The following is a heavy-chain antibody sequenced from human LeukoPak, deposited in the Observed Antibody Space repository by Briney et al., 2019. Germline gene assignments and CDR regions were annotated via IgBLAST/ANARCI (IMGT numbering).Heavy chain of an antibody. CDR3: AGEGPGSYSNFDL. CDR2: ISSSSSYI. V-gene: IGHV3-21*01. J-gene: IGHJ2*01. Sequence: GGSLRLSCAASGFTFSSYSMNWVRQAPGKGLEWVSSISSSSSYIYYADSVKGRFTISRDNAKNSLYLQMNSLRAEDTAVYYCAGEGPGSYSNFDLWGRGTLVTVSS. CDR1: GFTFSSYS. D-gene: IGHD6-13*01.